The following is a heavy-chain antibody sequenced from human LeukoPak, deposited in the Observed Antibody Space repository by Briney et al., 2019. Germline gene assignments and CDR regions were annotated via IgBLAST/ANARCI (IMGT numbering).Heavy chain of an antibody. V-gene: IGHV4-4*07. J-gene: IGHJ3*02. CDR2: IYTSGST. D-gene: IGHD3-3*01. CDR3: ARDGSYDFWSGHQAFDI. CDR1: GGSISSYH. Sequence: PSETLSLTCTVSGGSISSYHWSWIRQPAGKGLEWIGRIYTSGSTNYNPSLKSRVTMSVDTSKNQFSLKLISVTAADTAVYYCARDGSYDFWSGHQAFDIWAKGQWSPSLQ.